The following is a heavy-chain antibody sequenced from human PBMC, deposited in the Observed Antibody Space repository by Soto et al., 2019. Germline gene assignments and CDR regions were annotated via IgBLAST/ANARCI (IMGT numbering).Heavy chain of an antibody. J-gene: IGHJ4*02. V-gene: IGHV5-51*01. CDR1: GYSFNTYW. CDR3: AGPGYYDSSGFFNFDH. Sequence: GESLKISCKASGYSFNTYWIGWVRQLPGKGLEWMGIIYPDDSDTRYSPSFQGQVTISADKSFTTVYLQWNSLKASDTAIYYCAGPGYYDSSGFFNFDHWGQGTRVTVSS. CDR2: IYPDDSDT. D-gene: IGHD3-22*01.